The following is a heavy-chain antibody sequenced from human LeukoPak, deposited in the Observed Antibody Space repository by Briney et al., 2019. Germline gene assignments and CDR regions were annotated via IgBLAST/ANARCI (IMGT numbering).Heavy chain of an antibody. D-gene: IGHD3-3*01. V-gene: IGHV1-46*01. CDR2: INPSGGST. J-gene: IGHJ4*02. Sequence: EASVKVSCKASGYTFTSYYMHWVRQAPGQGLGWMGIINPSGGSTSYAQKFQDRVAMTRDTSTSTVYMELSSLRSEDTAVYYCARDGGYDFWSGYHRPDYWGQGTLVTVSS. CDR1: GYTFTSYY. CDR3: ARDGGYDFWSGYHRPDY.